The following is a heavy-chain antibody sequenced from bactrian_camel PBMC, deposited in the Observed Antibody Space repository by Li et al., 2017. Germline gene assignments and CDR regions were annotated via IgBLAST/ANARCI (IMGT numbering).Heavy chain of an antibody. CDR2: IYRAGRTT. Sequence: VQLVESGGGSVQAGGSLRLSCATSTYVFSGSFCMGWFRQALGKQREGVAAIYRAGRTTYYADSVKGRFAISQDSAENTLYLQMNSLNADGSALYYCAADTEYSDYDCGTDFGYWGQGTQVTVS. CDR1: TYVFSGSF. J-gene: IGHJ6*01. D-gene: IGHD4*01. CDR3: AADTEYSDYDCGTDFGY. V-gene: IGHV3S54*01.